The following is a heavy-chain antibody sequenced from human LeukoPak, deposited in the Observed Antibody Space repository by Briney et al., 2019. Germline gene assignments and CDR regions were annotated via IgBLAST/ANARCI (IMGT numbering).Heavy chain of an antibody. CDR2: IYTSGST. CDR3: ARQGYDYVWGSYRYFYYYYYMDV. V-gene: IGHV4-4*09. J-gene: IGHJ6*03. CDR1: GGSISSYY. D-gene: IGHD3-16*02. Sequence: SETLSLTCTVSGGSISSYYWSWIRQPPGKGLEWIGYIYTSGSTNYNPSLKSRVTISVDTSKNQFSLKLSSVTAADTAVYYCARQGYDYVWGSYRYFYYYYYMDVWGKGTTVTVSS.